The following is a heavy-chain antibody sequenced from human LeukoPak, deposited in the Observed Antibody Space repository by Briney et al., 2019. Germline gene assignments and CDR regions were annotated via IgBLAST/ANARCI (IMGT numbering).Heavy chain of an antibody. D-gene: IGHD3-3*01. CDR2: IYYSGST. CDR1: GGSISSYY. V-gene: IGHV4-59*01. J-gene: IGHJ4*02. Sequence: SETLSLTCTVSGGSISSYYWSWIRQPPGKGLEWIGYIYYSGSTNYNPSLKSRVTISVDTSKNQFSLKQSSVTAADTAVYYCARGALLYYFDYWGQGTLVTVSS. CDR3: ARGALLYYFDY.